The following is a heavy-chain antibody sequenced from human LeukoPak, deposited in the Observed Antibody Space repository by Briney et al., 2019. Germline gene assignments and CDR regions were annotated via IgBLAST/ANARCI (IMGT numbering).Heavy chain of an antibody. D-gene: IGHD5-12*01. CDR2: ISSSGSTI. J-gene: IGHJ4*02. Sequence: PGGSLRLSCAASGFTVSSNYMTWVRQAPGKGLEWVSYISSSGSTIYYADSVKGRFTISRDNAKNSLYLQMNSLRAEDTAVYYCASGRYSGYAGSFDYWGQGTLVTVSS. CDR1: GFTVSSNY. CDR3: ASGRYSGYAGSFDY. V-gene: IGHV3-11*01.